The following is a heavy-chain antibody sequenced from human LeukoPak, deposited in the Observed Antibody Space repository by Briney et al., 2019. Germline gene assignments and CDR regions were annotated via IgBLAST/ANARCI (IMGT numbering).Heavy chain of an antibody. CDR1: GFTFSSHA. Sequence: GGSLRLSCAASGFTFSSHAMSWVRQAPGKGLEWVSTIGGSGGSTYYADSVKGRVTISRDNSKNTLYLQMNSLRAEDTAVYYCAKDWGSGSYQPDAFDIWGQGTMVTVSS. J-gene: IGHJ3*02. D-gene: IGHD1-26*01. V-gene: IGHV3-23*01. CDR2: IGGSGGST. CDR3: AKDWGSGSYQPDAFDI.